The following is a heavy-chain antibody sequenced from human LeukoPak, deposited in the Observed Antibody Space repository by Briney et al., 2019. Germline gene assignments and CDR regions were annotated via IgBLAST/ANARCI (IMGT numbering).Heavy chain of an antibody. CDR1: GYTFTGYY. D-gene: IGHD5-18*01. J-gene: IGHJ6*02. Sequence: ASVTVSFKASGYTFTGYYIHWVRQAPGQGFEWMGWIHPNRGATGYAQNFQGRVTMTRDTSISTAYMDLSRLRSDDTAVYYCARNTAPGYGLDVWGQGTPVTLSS. V-gene: IGHV1-2*02. CDR2: IHPNRGAT. CDR3: ARNTAPGYGLDV.